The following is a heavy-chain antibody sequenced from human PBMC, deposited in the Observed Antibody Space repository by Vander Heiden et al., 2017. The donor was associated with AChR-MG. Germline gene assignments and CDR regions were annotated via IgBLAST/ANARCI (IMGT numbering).Heavy chain of an antibody. J-gene: IGHJ4*02. D-gene: IGHD6-19*01. CDR3: ARGLWEVYSSGWFSY. Sequence: QVQLQQWGAGLLKPSETLSLTCAVYGGSFSGYYWSWIRQPPGKGLEWIGEINHSGSTNYNPSLKSRVTISVDTSKNQFSLKLSSVTAADTAVYYCARGLWEVYSSGWFSYWGQGTLVTVSS. CDR1: GGSFSGYY. CDR2: INHSGST. V-gene: IGHV4-34*01.